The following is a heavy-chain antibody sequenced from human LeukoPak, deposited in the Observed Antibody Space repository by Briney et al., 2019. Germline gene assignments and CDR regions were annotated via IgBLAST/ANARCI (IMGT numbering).Heavy chain of an antibody. Sequence: SETLSLTCAVYGGSSSGYYWSWIRQPPGKGLEWIGEINHSGSTNYNPSLKSRVTISVDTSKNQFSLKLSSVTAADTAVYYCASHADTNWFDPWGQGTLVTVSS. CDR3: ASHADTNWFDP. CDR1: GGSSSGYY. J-gene: IGHJ5*02. V-gene: IGHV4-34*01. CDR2: INHSGST. D-gene: IGHD1-26*01.